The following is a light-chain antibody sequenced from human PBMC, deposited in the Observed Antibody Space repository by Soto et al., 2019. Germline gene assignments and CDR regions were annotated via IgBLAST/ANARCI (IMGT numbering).Light chain of an antibody. Sequence: DIHLTQSPSTLSASVGDRVTITCRASQSISSWLAWNQQKPGKAPKRLIYKASSLQSGVPSRFSGSGSGTGLTLTIRRLQHDDFATYYCQQFNSYPYTFGQGTKLEIK. CDR3: QQFNSYPYT. J-gene: IGKJ2*01. CDR1: QSISSW. V-gene: IGKV1-5*03. CDR2: KAS.